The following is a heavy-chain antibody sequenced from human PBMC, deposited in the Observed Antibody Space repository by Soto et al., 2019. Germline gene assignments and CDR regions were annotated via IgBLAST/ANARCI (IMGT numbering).Heavy chain of an antibody. CDR2: IHSDGSST. CDR1: GFTFSYYW. D-gene: IGHD3-22*01. Sequence: GGSLRLSCAASGFTFSYYWMHWVRQAPGQGLVWVSRIHSDGSSTTYADSVKGRFTISRDNSKNTLYLQMNSLRAEDTAVYYCARGGPRSSGYDPFDYWGQGTLVTVSS. CDR3: ARGGPRSSGYDPFDY. V-gene: IGHV3-74*01. J-gene: IGHJ4*02.